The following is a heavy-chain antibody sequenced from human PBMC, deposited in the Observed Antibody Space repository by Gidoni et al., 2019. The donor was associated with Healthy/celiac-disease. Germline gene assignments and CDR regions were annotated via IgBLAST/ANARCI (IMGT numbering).Heavy chain of an antibody. CDR2: IDWDDDK. J-gene: IGHJ4*02. CDR3: ARTHGYTRKGYFDY. V-gene: IGHV2-70*01. D-gene: IGHD5-12*01. CDR1: GFSLSTSGMC. Sequence: QVTLSASGPALVTPTQTLTLTCTFSGFSLSTSGMCVSWIRQPPGKALEWLALIDWDDDKYYSTSLKTRLTISKDTSKNQVVLTMTNMDPVDTATYYCARTHGYTRKGYFDYWGQGTLVTVAS.